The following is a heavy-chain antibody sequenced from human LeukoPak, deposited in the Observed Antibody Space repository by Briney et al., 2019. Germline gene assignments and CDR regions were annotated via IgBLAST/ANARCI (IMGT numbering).Heavy chain of an antibody. D-gene: IGHD5-24*01. CDR1: GFTFSSYS. CDR2: ISSSSSYI. V-gene: IGHV3-21*06. CDR3: VRDRRDGNNLAYHFDS. J-gene: IGHJ4*02. Sequence: GGSLRLSCAASGFTFSSYSMNWVRQAPGKGLEWVSSISSSSSYIYYADSVKGRFTISRDHSTNILYLQMDSLRDEDTALYYCVRDRRDGNNLAYHFDSWGQGTLVTVSS.